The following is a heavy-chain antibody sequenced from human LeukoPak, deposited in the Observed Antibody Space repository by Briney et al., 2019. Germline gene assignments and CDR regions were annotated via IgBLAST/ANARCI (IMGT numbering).Heavy chain of an antibody. CDR2: ISGGGGST. J-gene: IGHJ4*02. D-gene: IGHD3-3*01. V-gene: IGHV3-23*01. CDR1: GFTFSSYA. Sequence: GGSLRLSCAASGFTFSSYAMSWVRQAPGKGLEWVSAISGGGGSTYYADSVKGRFTISRDNSKNTLDLQMNSLRAEDTALYYYAKGRGVLRFLEWPEGWGQGTLVTVSS. CDR3: AKGRGVLRFLEWPEG.